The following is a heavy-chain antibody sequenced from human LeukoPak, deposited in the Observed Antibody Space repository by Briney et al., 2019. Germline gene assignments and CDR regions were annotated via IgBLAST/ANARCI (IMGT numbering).Heavy chain of an antibody. D-gene: IGHD2-15*01. CDR3: ARGCGGGPGCYILDY. V-gene: IGHV3-33*01. CDR2: IWSDGSNE. J-gene: IGHJ4*02. Sequence: EPGGSLRLSCAASGFTFSSFGMHWVRQAPGKGLEWVAIIWSDGSNEVYIESVKGRFTISRDNSRNTLYLHMNSLRGEDTAMYFCARGCGGGPGCYILDYWGQGTLVIVSS. CDR1: GFTFSSFG.